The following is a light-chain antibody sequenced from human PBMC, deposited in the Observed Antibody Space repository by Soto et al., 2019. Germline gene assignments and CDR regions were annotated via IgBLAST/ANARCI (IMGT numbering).Light chain of an antibody. Sequence: QAVVTQPPSVSGTPGQRVTISASGSSSNIGSNTVSWYQQLPGTAPKLLIYDNDERPSGVPVRFSGSKSATSASLAISGLQSEDEGIYYCATWDDSRSGYVFGPGTKLTVL. J-gene: IGLJ1*01. CDR1: SSNIGSNT. V-gene: IGLV1-44*01. CDR3: ATWDDSRSGYV. CDR2: DND.